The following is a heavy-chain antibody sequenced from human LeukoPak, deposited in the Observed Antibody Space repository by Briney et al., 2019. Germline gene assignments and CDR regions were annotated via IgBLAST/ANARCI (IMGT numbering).Heavy chain of an antibody. CDR1: GFTFSSYS. CDR2: ISSSSSTI. D-gene: IGHD3-10*01. Sequence: PGGSLRLSCAASGFTFSSYSMNWVRQAPGKGLEWVSYISSSSSTIYYADSVKGRFTISRDNAKNSLYLQMNSLRAEDTAVYYCATLWFGELVDYWGQGTLVTVSS. V-gene: IGHV3-48*04. J-gene: IGHJ4*02. CDR3: ATLWFGELVDY.